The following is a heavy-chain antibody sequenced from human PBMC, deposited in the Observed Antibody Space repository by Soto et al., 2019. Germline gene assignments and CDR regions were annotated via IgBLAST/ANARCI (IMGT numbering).Heavy chain of an antibody. CDR3: ARNIGGGVVPAAMYSSSWYAFDI. Sequence: ASVKVSCKASGYTFTSYYMHWVRQAPGQGLEWMGIINPSGGSTSYAQKFQGRVTMTRDTSTSTVYMELSSLRSEDTAVYYGARNIGGGVVPAAMYSSSWYAFDIWGQGTMVTVSS. D-gene: IGHD2-2*01. CDR2: INPSGGST. J-gene: IGHJ3*02. V-gene: IGHV1-46*01. CDR1: GYTFTSYY.